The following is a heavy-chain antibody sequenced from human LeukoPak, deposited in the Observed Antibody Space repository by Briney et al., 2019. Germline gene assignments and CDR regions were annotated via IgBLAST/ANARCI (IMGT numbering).Heavy chain of an antibody. D-gene: IGHD2-15*01. V-gene: IGHV4-59*11. CDR3: ARGVVAATSAYYFFYMDV. CDR1: GGSISSHY. J-gene: IGHJ6*03. CDR2: VFSPGTA. Sequence: SETLSLTCTVSGGSISSHYWSWIRQPPGKGLESIGYVFSPGTANYNPSLKSLVTISVDTSKTQFSLKLSSVTAADTAVYYCARGVVAATSAYYFFYMDVWGTGTTVTVSS.